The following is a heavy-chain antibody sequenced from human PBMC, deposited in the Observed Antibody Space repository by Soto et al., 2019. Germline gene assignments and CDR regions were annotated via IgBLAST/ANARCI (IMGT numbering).Heavy chain of an antibody. CDR2: IRSKANSYAT. CDR3: TPSGWPYYFDY. D-gene: IGHD6-19*01. V-gene: IGHV3-73*01. Sequence: GSLRLSCAGSGFTFSGSALHWVRQASGKGLEWVGRIRSKANSYATAYAASVKGRFTISRDDSKNTAYLQMNSLKTEDTAVYYCTPSGWPYYFDYWGQGTLVTVSS. J-gene: IGHJ4*02. CDR1: GFTFSGSA.